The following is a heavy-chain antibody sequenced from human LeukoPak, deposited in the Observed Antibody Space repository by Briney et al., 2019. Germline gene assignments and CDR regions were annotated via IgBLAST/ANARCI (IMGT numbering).Heavy chain of an antibody. CDR3: ATALKNVLLWFGEFLVY. CDR1: GFNFSAYG. CDR2: ISYDGSKK. J-gene: IGHJ4*02. V-gene: IGHV3-30*03. D-gene: IGHD3-10*01. Sequence: PGRSLRLSCAASGFNFSAYGIHWVRQAPGKGLEWVAVISYDGSKKYYVDSVKGRFTVSRDNSKNTLYLQMNNLGPEDTAVYYCATALKNVLLWFGEFLVYWGQGTPVTVSS.